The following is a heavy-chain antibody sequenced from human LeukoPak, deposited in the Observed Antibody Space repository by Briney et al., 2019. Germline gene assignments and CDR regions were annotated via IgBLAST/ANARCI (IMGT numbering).Heavy chain of an antibody. CDR1: GFTFSTYA. Sequence: PGGSLRLSCAASGFTFSTYAMSWVRQAPGKGLEWVSGVSGSGASTYYADSVKGRFTISRDNSKNMLYLQMNSLRAEDTAVFYCAKDQRLRPQYYFDSWGQGTLVTVSS. J-gene: IGHJ4*02. V-gene: IGHV3-23*01. CDR2: VSGSGAST. CDR3: AKDQRLRPQYYFDS.